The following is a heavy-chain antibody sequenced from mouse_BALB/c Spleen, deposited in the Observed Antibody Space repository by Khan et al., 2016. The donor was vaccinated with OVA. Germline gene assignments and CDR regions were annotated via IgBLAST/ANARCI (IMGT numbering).Heavy chain of an antibody. CDR1: GFSLTNYG. Sequence: QVQLKESGPGLVAPSQSLSITCTVSGFSLTNYGVSWVRQPPGKGLEWLGVVWGDGNTNYHSALRSRLSISKDNSTSQVFLQLNSLQADDTDTDYCDKFYYGGVSNWCFDVWGAGTTVTVSS. CDR3: DKFYYGGVSNWCFDV. J-gene: IGHJ1*01. D-gene: IGHD1-1*02. CDR2: VWGDGNT. V-gene: IGHV2-3*01.